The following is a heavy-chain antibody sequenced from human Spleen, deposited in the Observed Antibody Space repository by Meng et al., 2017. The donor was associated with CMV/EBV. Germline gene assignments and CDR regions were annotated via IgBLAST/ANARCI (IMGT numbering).Heavy chain of an antibody. Sequence: GGSLRLSCAASGFTFDDYAMHWVRQAPGKGLEWVSGISWNSGTIGYADSVKGRFTISRDNAKNSLYLQMNSLRAEDTALYYCAKGVPPGSYYTPAFHYWGQGTLVTVSS. CDR2: ISWNSGTI. J-gene: IGHJ4*02. D-gene: IGHD3-10*01. V-gene: IGHV3-9*01. CDR3: AKGVPPGSYYTPAFHY. CDR1: GFTFDDYA.